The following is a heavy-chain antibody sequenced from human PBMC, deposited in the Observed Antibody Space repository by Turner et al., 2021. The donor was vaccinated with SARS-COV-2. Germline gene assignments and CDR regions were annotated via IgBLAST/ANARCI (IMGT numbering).Heavy chain of an antibody. CDR3: ARDWGEYYFDY. V-gene: IGHV3-53*02. CDR2: IYSGGST. CDR1: EFTVSSNY. D-gene: IGHD3-16*01. J-gene: IGHJ4*02. Sequence: EVQLVETGGGLIQPGGSLRLSCAASEFTVSSNYMSWVRQAPGKVLEWVSVIYSGGSTYYADSVKGRFTISRDNSKNTLYLQMNSLRAEDTAVYYCARDWGEYYFDYWGQGTLVTVSS.